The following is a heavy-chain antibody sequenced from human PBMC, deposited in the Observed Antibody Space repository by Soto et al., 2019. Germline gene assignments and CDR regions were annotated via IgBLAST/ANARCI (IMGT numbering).Heavy chain of an antibody. CDR2: ISYDGSNK. J-gene: IGHJ4*02. CDR3: AKAVGRGYSGYDLFDY. D-gene: IGHD5-12*01. Sequence: GGSLRLSCAASGFTFSSYGMHWVRQAPGKGLEWVAVISYDGSNKYYADSVKGRFTISRDNSKNTLYLQMNSLRAEDTAVYYCAKAVGRGYSGYDLFDYWGQGTLVTVSS. V-gene: IGHV3-30*18. CDR1: GFTFSSYG.